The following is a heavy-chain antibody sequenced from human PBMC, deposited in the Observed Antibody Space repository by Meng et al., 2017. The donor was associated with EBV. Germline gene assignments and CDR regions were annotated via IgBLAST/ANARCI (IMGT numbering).Heavy chain of an antibody. CDR2: LIPMVGAP. J-gene: IGHJ4*02. CDR1: GGTFRSEA. CDR3: ASESGRGFTPDY. Sequence: QGQLRQSGAGVKKPGSSVKGSCRTSGGTFRSEAVSWVRQAPGQGLEWMGGLIPMVGAPHYAQKFQGRVTIIADESTSTHSMELNSLRSEDTAMYYCASESGRGFTPDYWGQGTLVTVSS. D-gene: IGHD3-10*01. V-gene: IGHV1-69*01.